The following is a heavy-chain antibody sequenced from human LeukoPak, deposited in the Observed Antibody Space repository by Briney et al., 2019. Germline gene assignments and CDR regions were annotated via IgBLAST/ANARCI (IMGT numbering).Heavy chain of an antibody. CDR3: AREPRDNWFDP. V-gene: IGHV4-30-2*01. Sequence: PSETLSLNCAVSGGSISSGGSSWNWIRQPPGKGLEWIGYIYHSGSTYYNPSLKSRVTISVDRSKNQFSLKLSSVTAADTAVYYCAREPRDNWFDPWGQGTLVTVSS. CDR2: IYHSGST. CDR1: GGSISSGGSS. J-gene: IGHJ5*02. D-gene: IGHD3-10*01.